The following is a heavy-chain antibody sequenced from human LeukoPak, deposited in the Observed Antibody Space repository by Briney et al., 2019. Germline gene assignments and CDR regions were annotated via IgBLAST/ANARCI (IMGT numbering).Heavy chain of an antibody. J-gene: IGHJ4*02. D-gene: IGHD3-10*01. Sequence: SETLSLTCTVSGGSISSTSYHWGWIRQPPGKGLEWIGTIYYSGTTYYNPSLKSRVTISVDTYKNQFSLKLSSVTAADTAVYYCASLSYYYGSGSYYHFDYWGQGTLVAVSS. CDR2: IYYSGTT. CDR1: GGSISSTSYH. CDR3: ASLSYYYGSGSYYHFDY. V-gene: IGHV4-39*07.